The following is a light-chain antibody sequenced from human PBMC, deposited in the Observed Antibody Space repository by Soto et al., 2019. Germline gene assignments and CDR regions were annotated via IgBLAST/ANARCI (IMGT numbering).Light chain of an antibody. Sequence: QSVLTQPPSASWTPGQRVSISCSGSSSNNGSNSVHWHQQLPGTAPKLLIYADKQRPSGVPDRITGSKSSTSASLAITGPQSGDEADYYCAAWDDSLNGFVFGTGTKVTVL. J-gene: IGLJ1*01. CDR2: ADK. V-gene: IGLV1-44*01. CDR1: SSNNGSNS. CDR3: AAWDDSLNGFV.